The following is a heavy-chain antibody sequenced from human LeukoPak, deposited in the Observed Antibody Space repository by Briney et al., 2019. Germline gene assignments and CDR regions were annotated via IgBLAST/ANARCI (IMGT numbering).Heavy chain of an antibody. J-gene: IGHJ4*02. V-gene: IGHV3-23*01. Sequence: GGFLRLSCAASGFTFSSYAMSWVRQAPGKGLEWVSAMSGSGGSTYYADSVKGRFTISRDNSKNTLYLQLNSLRAEDTAVYYCAKDLNSTYYDSSSYYYLFDSWGQGTLVAVSS. D-gene: IGHD3-22*01. CDR2: MSGSGGST. CDR3: AKDLNSTYYDSSSYYYLFDS. CDR1: GFTFSSYA.